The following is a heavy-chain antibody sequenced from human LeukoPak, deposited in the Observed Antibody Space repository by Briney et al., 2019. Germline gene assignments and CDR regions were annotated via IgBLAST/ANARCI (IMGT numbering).Heavy chain of an antibody. CDR3: ARGLSGPYYYYYMDV. V-gene: IGHV1-3*01. Sequence: ASVKVSCKASGYTFTSYAMHWVRQAPGQRLEWMGWINAGNGNTKYSQEFQGRVTMTRDTSISTAYMELSRLRSDDTAVYYCARGLSGPYYYYYMDVWGKGTSVIVSS. CDR2: INAGNGNT. CDR1: GYTFTSYA. J-gene: IGHJ6*03. D-gene: IGHD2-15*01.